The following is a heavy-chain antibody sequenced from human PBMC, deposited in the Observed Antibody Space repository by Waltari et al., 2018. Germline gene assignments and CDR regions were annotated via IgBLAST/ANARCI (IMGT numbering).Heavy chain of an antibody. CDR1: AGSISSYS. J-gene: IGHJ5*02. Sequence: QVQLQESGPGLLKPSEPLSLTCTVSAGSISSYSWNWIRQSPGKGLEWIGHIYYSGYSSFNPSLKSRVSLSVDTSKNQFSLKLNSVTAADTAVYYCARDSYVFNGWFNPWGQGTLVTVSS. D-gene: IGHD3-10*02. CDR2: IYYSGYS. V-gene: IGHV4-59*12. CDR3: ARDSYVFNGWFNP.